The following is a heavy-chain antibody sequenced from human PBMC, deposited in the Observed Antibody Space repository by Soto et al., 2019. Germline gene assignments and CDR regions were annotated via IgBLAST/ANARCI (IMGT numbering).Heavy chain of an antibody. CDR3: TTGYSGVGHDNH. D-gene: IGHD6-25*01. CDR1: GFTFNDAW. Sequence: EILLVESGGALVEAGGSLRLSCEASGFTFNDAWMNWVRHVPGKGLEWVGLIRSIRNGGTTAYAAPVKGRFTISRDDSKNTVSLQMNSLKTEDTADYYCTTGYSGVGHDNHWGQGTLVSVSS. J-gene: IGHJ5*02. V-gene: IGHV3-15*02. CDR2: IRSIRNGGTT.